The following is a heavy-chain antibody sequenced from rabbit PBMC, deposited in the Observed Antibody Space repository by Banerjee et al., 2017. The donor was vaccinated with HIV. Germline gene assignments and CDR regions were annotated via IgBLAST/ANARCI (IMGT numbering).Heavy chain of an antibody. CDR1: GFDLSSKYY. J-gene: IGHJ4*01. CDR3: ARDRDL. Sequence: QEQLEESGGGLVKPEGSLTLTCKASGFDLSSKYYYMCWVRQAPGKGLEWIACIYAGSSGISYYASWAKGRFTISKTSSTTVTPQMTGLTAADTATYFCARDRDLWGPGTLVTVS. CDR2: IYAGSSGIS. V-gene: IGHV1S45*01.